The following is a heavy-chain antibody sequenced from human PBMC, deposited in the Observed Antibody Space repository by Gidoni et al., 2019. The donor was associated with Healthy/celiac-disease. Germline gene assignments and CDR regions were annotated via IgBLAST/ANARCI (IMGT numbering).Heavy chain of an antibody. CDR3: ARLQREGYSYGIDY. CDR1: GGSISSSSYY. D-gene: IGHD5-18*01. V-gene: IGHV4-39*01. CDR2: IYYRGST. Sequence: QLQLQESGPGLVKPSETLSLTCTVSGGSISSSSYYWGWIRQPPGKGRGGIGSIYYRGSTYYNPPLKSRVTISVDTSKNQSSLKLSSVTAADTAVYYCARLQREGYSYGIDYWGQGTLVTVSS. J-gene: IGHJ4*02.